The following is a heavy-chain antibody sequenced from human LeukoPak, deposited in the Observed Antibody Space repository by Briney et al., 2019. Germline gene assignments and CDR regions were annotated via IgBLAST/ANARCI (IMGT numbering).Heavy chain of an antibody. Sequence: PSETLSLTCGVSGGSITSTNWWSLVRQPPGQGLEWIGEVSLSGLTNYNPSLNSRVIMALDTSKNHLSLNLTSVTAADTAVYYCSRENGAFSPFGYWGQGTLVTVPS. CDR3: SRENGAFSPFGY. CDR1: GGSITSTNW. D-gene: IGHD2-8*01. J-gene: IGHJ4*02. CDR2: VSLSGLT. V-gene: IGHV4-4*02.